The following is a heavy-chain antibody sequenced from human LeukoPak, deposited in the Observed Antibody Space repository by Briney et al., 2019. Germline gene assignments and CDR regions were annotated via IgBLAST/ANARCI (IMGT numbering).Heavy chain of an antibody. V-gene: IGHV4-39*01. CDR3: ARQVERRYYFDY. J-gene: IGHJ4*02. Sequence: SETLSLTCTVSGGSISSSSYYWGWIRQPPGKGLEWIGSIYYSGSTYYNPSLKSRVTISVDTSKNQFSLKLSSVTAADTAVYYCARQVERRYYFDYWGQGTLVTVSS. CDR2: IYYSGST. D-gene: IGHD2-15*01. CDR1: GGSISSSSYY.